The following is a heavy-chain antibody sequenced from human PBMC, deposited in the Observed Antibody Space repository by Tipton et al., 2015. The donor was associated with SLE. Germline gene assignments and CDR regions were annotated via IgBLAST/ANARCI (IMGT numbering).Heavy chain of an antibody. CDR3: ARDRSTSGYSFDY. Sequence: LRLSCTVSGGSLSSGSYYWSWIRQPAGKGLEWIGHMYSSGYTLYNPSLKSRVSISVDTSKNQFSLKLTSVTAADTAIYYCARDRSTSGYSFDYWGQGTLVTVSS. D-gene: IGHD2-21*01. J-gene: IGHJ4*02. CDR1: GGSLSSGSYY. CDR2: MYSSGYT. V-gene: IGHV4-61*09.